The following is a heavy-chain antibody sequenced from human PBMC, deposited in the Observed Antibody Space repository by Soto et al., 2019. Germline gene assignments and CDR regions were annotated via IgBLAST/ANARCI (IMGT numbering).Heavy chain of an antibody. J-gene: IGHJ4*02. Sequence: SETLSLTCAVSGGSMRSYYWSWIRQPPGKGLEWIGYIYYSGSTNYNPSLKSRVTISVDTSKNQFSLKLSSVTAADTAVYYCARETTYSSGWYPTYYFDYWGQGTLVPVSS. CDR2: IYYSGST. CDR3: ARETTYSSGWYPTYYFDY. V-gene: IGHV4-59*01. CDR1: GGSMRSYY. D-gene: IGHD6-19*01.